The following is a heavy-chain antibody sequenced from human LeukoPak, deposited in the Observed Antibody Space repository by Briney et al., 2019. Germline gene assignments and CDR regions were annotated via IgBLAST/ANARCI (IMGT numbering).Heavy chain of an antibody. J-gene: IGHJ6*03. Sequence: ASVKVSCKASGYTFTSYGISWVRQAPGQGLEWMGWISAYNGNTNYAQKLQGRVTMTTDTSTSTAYMELRSLRSDDTAVYYCARGHVYYYDSSGYYYFTYYYYYMDVWGKGTTVTVSS. V-gene: IGHV1-18*01. D-gene: IGHD3-22*01. CDR1: GYTFTSYG. CDR3: ARGHVYYYDSSGYYYFTYYYYYMDV. CDR2: ISAYNGNT.